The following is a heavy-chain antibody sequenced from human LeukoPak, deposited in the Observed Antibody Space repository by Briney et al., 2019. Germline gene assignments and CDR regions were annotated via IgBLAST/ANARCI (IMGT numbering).Heavy chain of an antibody. CDR2: IYSGGST. CDR3: ARDAPRVGMDV. V-gene: IGHV3-53*01. CDR1: GFTVSSNY. Sequence: GGSLRLSCAASGFTVSSNYMSWVRQAPGKGLEWVSVIYSGGSTYYADSVKGRFTNSRDNSKNTLYLQMNSLRAEDTAVYYCARDAPRVGMDVWGKGTTVTVSS. J-gene: IGHJ6*04.